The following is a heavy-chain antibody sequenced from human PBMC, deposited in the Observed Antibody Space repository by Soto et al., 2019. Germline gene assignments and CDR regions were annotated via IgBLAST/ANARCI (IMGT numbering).Heavy chain of an antibody. Sequence: SETLSLTCTVSGGSISSSSYYWGWIRQPPGKGLEWIGSIYYSGSTYYNPSLKSRVTISVDTSKNQFSLKLSSVTAADTAVYYCASPPSDFWSGYPSTDDYWGQGTLVTVSS. V-gene: IGHV4-39*01. CDR3: ASPPSDFWSGYPSTDDY. D-gene: IGHD3-3*01. CDR2: IYYSGST. J-gene: IGHJ4*02. CDR1: GGSISSSSYY.